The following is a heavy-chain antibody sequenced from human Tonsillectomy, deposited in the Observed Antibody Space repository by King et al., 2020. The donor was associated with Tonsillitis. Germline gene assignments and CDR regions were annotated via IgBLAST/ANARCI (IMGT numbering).Heavy chain of an antibody. CDR2: IAFNSSTI. D-gene: IGHD3-22*01. CDR3: ARDRYTSGCYPYYFDS. V-gene: IGHV3-48*01. Sequence: VQLVESGGGLVQPGGSLRLSCAASGFTFSSHSMNWVRQAPGKGLEWVSYIAFNSSTIYYVDSVKGRFTISRDNAKNLLYLQMNSLRAEDTAVYYCARDRYTSGCYPYYFDSWGQGALVTVSS. CDR1: GFTFSSHS. J-gene: IGHJ4*02.